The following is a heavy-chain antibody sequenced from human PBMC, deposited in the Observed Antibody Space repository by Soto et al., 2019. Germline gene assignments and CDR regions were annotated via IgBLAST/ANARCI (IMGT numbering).Heavy chain of an antibody. CDR3: AHRPANIAIWGSYRPHDAFDI. Sequence: QITLKESGPPLVKPTQTLTLTCTFSGFSLSTSGVGVGWIRQPPGKALEWLALIYWDDDKRYSPSLKSRLTITKDTSKTQLVLTMTNMDPVDTATYYCAHRPANIAIWGSYRPHDAFDIWGQGTMVTVSS. J-gene: IGHJ3*02. CDR1: GFSLSTSGVG. CDR2: IYWDDDK. V-gene: IGHV2-5*02. D-gene: IGHD3-16*02.